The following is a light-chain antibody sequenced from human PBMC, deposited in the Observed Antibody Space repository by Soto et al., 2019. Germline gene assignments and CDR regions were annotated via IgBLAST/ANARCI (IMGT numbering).Light chain of an antibody. CDR2: QDT. V-gene: IGLV3-1*01. J-gene: IGLJ1*01. Sequence: SYELTQPPSASVSPGQTASITCSGHELGNKYICWYQQKPGQSPVLVIYQDTKRPSGIPERFSGSNSGNTATLTISGTQAMDEADYYCQAWDYSTAYYVFGTGTKLTVL. CDR1: ELGNKY. CDR3: QAWDYSTAYYV.